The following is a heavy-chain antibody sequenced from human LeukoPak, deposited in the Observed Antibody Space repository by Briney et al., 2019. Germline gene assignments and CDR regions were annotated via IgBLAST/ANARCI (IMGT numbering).Heavy chain of an antibody. CDR1: GYTFTSYD. D-gene: IGHD2-15*01. CDR2: MNPNSDNT. J-gene: IGHJ6*02. CDR3: ARGQEDCSGGSCYWVPVNLYYYYYGMDV. Sequence: ASVKVSCKASGYTFTSYDINWVRQATGQGLEWMGWMNPNSDNTGYAQKFQGRVTMTRNTSISTAYMELSSLRSEDTAVYYCARGQEDCSGGSCYWVPVNLYYYYYGMDVWGQGTTVTVSS. V-gene: IGHV1-8*01.